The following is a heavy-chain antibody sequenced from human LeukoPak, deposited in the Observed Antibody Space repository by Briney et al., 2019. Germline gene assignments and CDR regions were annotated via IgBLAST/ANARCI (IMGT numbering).Heavy chain of an antibody. D-gene: IGHD2-15*01. CDR1: GGTFSSYA. CDR3: ARVATYAFDI. V-gene: IGHV1-69*05. J-gene: IGHJ3*02. CDR2: IIPIFGTA. Sequence: SLKVSCQASGGTFSSYAISLVRQAPGQGLEWMGGIIPIFGTANYAQKFQGRVTITTDESTSTAYMELSSLRSEDTAVYYCARVATYAFDIWGQGTMVTVSS.